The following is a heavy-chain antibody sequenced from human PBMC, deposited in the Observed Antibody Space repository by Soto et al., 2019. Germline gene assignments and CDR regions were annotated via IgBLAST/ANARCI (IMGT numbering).Heavy chain of an antibody. V-gene: IGHV3-53*02. CDR3: ARGRGNCVVTTCYLPFDS. J-gene: IGHJ4*02. CDR2: IYSDGNT. Sequence: EVQLVETGGGLIQPGGSLILSCAASVFTVSSKYMSWLRQAPGKGLEWVSIIYSDGNTYYADSVKGRFTISRDNSKNTLNLQMNSLRAEDTAVYFCARGRGNCVVTTCYLPFDSWGQGTLVTVSS. D-gene: IGHD2-2*01. CDR1: VFTVSSKY.